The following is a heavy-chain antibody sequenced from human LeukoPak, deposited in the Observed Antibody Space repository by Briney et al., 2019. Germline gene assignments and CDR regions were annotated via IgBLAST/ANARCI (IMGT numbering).Heavy chain of an antibody. CDR1: GGSISSSNW. CDR2: IYHSGST. Sequence: SETLSLTCAVSGGSISSSNWWSWVRQPPGKGLEWIGEIYHSGSTNYNPSLKSRVTISVDKSKNQFSLKLSSVTAADTAVYYCATRANVDIVATENWGQGTLVTVSS. V-gene: IGHV4-4*02. D-gene: IGHD5-12*01. CDR3: ATRANVDIVATEN. J-gene: IGHJ4*02.